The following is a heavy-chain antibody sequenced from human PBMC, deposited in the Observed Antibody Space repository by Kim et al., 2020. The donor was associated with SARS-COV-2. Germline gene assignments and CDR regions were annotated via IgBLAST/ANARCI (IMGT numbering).Heavy chain of an antibody. J-gene: IGHJ5*02. D-gene: IGHD3-22*01. V-gene: IGHV3-74*01. CDR1: GFTFSSYW. CDR3: ARVYYDSSGYVS. CDR2: INSDGSST. Sequence: GGSLRLSCAASGFTFSSYWMHWVRQAPGKGLVWVSRINSDGSSTSYADSVKGRFTISRDTAKNTLYLQMNSLRAEDTAVYYCARVYYDSSGYVSWGQGTLVTVSS.